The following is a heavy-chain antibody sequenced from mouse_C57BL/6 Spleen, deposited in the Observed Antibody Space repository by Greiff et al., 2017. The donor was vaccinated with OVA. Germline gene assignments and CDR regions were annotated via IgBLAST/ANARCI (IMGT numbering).Heavy chain of an antibody. CDR1: GFTFSDYG. CDR2: ISSGSSTI. D-gene: IGHD3-2*02. CDR3: ARRNSSGYDFAY. V-gene: IGHV5-17*01. J-gene: IGHJ3*01. Sequence: DVHLVESGGGLVKPGGSLKLSCAASGFTFSDYGMHWVRQAPEKGLEWVAYISSGSSTIYYADTVKGRFTISRDNAKNTLFLQMTSLRSEDTAMYYWARRNSSGYDFAYWGQGTLVTVSA.